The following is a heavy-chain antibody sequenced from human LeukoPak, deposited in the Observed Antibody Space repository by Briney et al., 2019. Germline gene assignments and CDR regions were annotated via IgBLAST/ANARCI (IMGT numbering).Heavy chain of an antibody. CDR1: GFTFSSYA. CDR2: ISYDGSNK. V-gene: IGHV3-30-3*01. CDR3: ARGTPSSSGWLYYGMDV. J-gene: IGHJ6*02. Sequence: GGSLRLSCAASGFTFSSYAMHWVRQAPGKGLEWVAVISYDGSNKYYADSVKGRFTISRDNSKNTQYLQMNSLRAEDTAVYYCARGTPSSSGWLYYGMDVWGQGTTVTVSS. D-gene: IGHD6-19*01.